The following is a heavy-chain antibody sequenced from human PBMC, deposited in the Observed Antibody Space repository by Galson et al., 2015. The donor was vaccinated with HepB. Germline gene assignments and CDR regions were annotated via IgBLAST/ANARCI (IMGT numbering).Heavy chain of an antibody. CDR2: ISWKSGSI. J-gene: IGHJ4*02. D-gene: IGHD6-13*01. CDR3: AKVKSSSWLRAIDY. V-gene: IGHV3-9*01. CDR1: GFTFDDYA. Sequence: SLRLSCAASGFTFDDYAMHWVRQAPGKGLEWVSGISWKSGSIGYADSVKGRFTISRDNAKNSLYLQMNSLRAEDTALYYCAKVKSSSWLRAIDYWGQGTLVTVSS.